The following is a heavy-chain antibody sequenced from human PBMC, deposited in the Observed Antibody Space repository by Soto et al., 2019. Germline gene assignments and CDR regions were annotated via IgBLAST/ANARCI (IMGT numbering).Heavy chain of an antibody. Sequence: EVLLVESGGGLVQPGGSLRLSCAASGFTLSDRYMDWVRQAPGKGLEWVGRTKNKPNSYATEYAASVKGRFTISRDDSKNSLYLQMNSLKTEDTAVYYCAREITMTVPTNGFDIWGQGTMVTVSS. CDR1: GFTLSDRY. D-gene: IGHD3-22*01. J-gene: IGHJ3*02. CDR3: AREITMTVPTNGFDI. CDR2: TKNKPNSYAT. V-gene: IGHV3-72*01.